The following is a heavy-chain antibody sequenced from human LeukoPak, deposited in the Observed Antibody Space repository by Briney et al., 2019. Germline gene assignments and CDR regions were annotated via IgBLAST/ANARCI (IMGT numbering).Heavy chain of an antibody. CDR1: GFTLDDYA. CDR2: ISWNSGSI. V-gene: IGHV3-9*01. J-gene: IGHJ1*01. D-gene: IGHD6-19*01. CDR3: AKDSRGWAVAATGYFQH. Sequence: GRSLRLSCAASGFTLDDYAMHWVRQAPGKSLEWVSGISWNSGSIGYADSVKGRFTISRDNAKNSLYLQMNSLRAEDTALYYCAKDSRGWAVAATGYFQHWGQGTLVTVSS.